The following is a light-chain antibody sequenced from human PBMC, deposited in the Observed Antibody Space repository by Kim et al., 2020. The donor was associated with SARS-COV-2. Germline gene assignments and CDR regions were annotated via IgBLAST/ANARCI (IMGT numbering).Light chain of an antibody. CDR3: QQYHNMQT. CDR2: GAS. V-gene: IGKV3-15*01. Sequence: LSVSPAERATLSGRASQSISSHLAWYQQKPGQAPRLLIYGASPRATDIPVRFSGSGSGTEFTLTISSLQSEDFVVYYCQQYHNMQTFGQGTKLEI. CDR1: QSISSH. J-gene: IGKJ2*01.